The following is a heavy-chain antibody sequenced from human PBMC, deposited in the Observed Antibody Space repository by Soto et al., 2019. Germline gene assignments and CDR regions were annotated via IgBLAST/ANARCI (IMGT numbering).Heavy chain of an antibody. J-gene: IGHJ6*02. CDR2: IIPFFGTS. Sequence: QVQLVQSGAEVQKPGSSVKVSCEASGGTFSSYPINWVRQAPGQGLEWMGGIIPFFGTSNYAQKFQGRVTITADDSTSTAYMELRSLRSEDTAVYYCARVGHITNYGMAVWGQVTTVTVSS. CDR1: GGTFSSYP. V-gene: IGHV1-69*01. D-gene: IGHD1-26*01. CDR3: ARVGHITNYGMAV.